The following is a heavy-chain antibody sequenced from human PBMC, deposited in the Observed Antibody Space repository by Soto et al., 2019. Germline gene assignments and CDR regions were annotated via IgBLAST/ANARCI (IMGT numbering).Heavy chain of an antibody. D-gene: IGHD3-10*01. V-gene: IGHV1-2*02. CDR3: AVLSMD. J-gene: IGHJ4*02. CDR1: GYTFTDYY. Sequence: QVQLVQSGAEVKKPGASVKVSCKASGYTFTDYYLHWVRQAPGQGLECMGWINPNSGATNYAQKFQGRVNMTRDTSTSTAYMELSRLRSDDTAVYYCAVLSMDWGQGTPVTVSS. CDR2: INPNSGAT.